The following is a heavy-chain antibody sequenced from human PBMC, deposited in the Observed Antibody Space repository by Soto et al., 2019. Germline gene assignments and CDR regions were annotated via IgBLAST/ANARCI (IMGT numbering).Heavy chain of an antibody. J-gene: IGHJ4*02. Sequence: EVQLVESGGDLVQPGGSLRLSCVGSGFTFSSNWMSWVRQVPGKGLEWVANIQQDESEKYSVDSVKGRLTVSRDNAKNSISLQMNSLRVDDTALYHCSSLRFGNIERHFDLWGQGTAVTVSS. V-gene: IGHV3-7*05. CDR2: IQQDESEK. CDR1: GFTFSSNW. D-gene: IGHD3-16*01. CDR3: SSLRFGNIERHFDL.